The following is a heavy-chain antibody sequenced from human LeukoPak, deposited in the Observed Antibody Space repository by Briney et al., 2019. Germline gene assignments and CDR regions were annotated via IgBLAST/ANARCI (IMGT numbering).Heavy chain of an antibody. V-gene: IGHV4-34*01. Sequence: SETLSLTCAVYGGSFSGYYWSWIRQPPGKGLEWIGEINHSGSTNYNPSLKSRVTISVDTSENQFSLKLSSVTAADTAVYYCARDRGPAAAIFDYWGQGTLVTVSS. J-gene: IGHJ4*02. CDR1: GGSFSGYY. CDR3: ARDRGPAAAIFDY. CDR2: INHSGST. D-gene: IGHD2-2*01.